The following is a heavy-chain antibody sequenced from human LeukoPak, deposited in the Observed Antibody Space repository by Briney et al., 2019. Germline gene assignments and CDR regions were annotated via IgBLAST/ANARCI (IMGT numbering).Heavy chain of an antibody. D-gene: IGHD3-10*02. V-gene: IGHV3-48*03. CDR1: GFTFSSYW. Sequence: PGGSLRLSCAASGFTFSSYWMSWVRQAPGKGLEWVSYISSSGSTIYYADSVKGRFTTSRDNAKNSLYLQMDSLRAEDTAVYYCAELGITMIGGVWGKGTTVTISS. CDR2: ISSSGSTI. J-gene: IGHJ6*04. CDR3: AELGITMIGGV.